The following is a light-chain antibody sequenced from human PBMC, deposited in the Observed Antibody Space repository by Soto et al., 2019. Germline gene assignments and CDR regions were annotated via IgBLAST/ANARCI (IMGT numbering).Light chain of an antibody. V-gene: IGLV1-47*01. CDR2: ANN. CDR3: AAWDDSLSGRV. Sequence: QSVLTQPPSASGTPGQRVTISCSGSGSNVGTSYVYWYQQLPGTAPKLLIYANNQRPSGVPDRFSGSTSGPSASLAISGLRSEDEADYYCAAWDDSLSGRVFGGGTKLTVL. CDR1: GSNVGTSY. J-gene: IGLJ3*02.